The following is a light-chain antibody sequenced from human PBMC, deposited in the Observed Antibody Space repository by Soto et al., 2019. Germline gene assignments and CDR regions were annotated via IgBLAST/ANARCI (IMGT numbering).Light chain of an antibody. J-gene: IGLJ1*01. CDR2: DVS. CDR3: SSYASSSPFV. V-gene: IGLV2-14*01. Sequence: QSVLTQPASVSGSPGQSITISCTRTGSDVGGYKYVSWYQQLPGKAPKLMIYDVSYRPSGVSDRFSGSKSGNTASLIISGLQAEDEADYYCSSYASSSPFVFGTGTKVTVL. CDR1: GSDVGGYKY.